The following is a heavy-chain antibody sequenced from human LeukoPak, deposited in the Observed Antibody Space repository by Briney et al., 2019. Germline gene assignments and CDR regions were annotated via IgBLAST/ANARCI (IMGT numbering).Heavy chain of an antibody. CDR3: ARRRSYVNYYYGMDV. CDR1: GFTFSDYY. D-gene: IGHD1-26*01. J-gene: IGHJ6*02. V-gene: IGHV3-11*01. Sequence: GGSLRPSCAASGFTFSDYYMSWIRQAPGKGLEWVSYISSSGSTIYYADSVKGRFTISRDNAKNSLYLQMNSLRAEDTAVYYCARRRSYVNYYYGMDVWGQGTTVTVSS. CDR2: ISSSGSTI.